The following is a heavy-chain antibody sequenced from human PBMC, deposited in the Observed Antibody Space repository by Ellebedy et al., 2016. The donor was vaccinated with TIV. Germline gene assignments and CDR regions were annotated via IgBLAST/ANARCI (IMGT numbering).Heavy chain of an antibody. Sequence: GEFLKISCAASGFTFSSYWMSWVRQAPGKGLEWVANIHPDGSEKYYVDSVKGRFAISRDNAKNSLFLQMSGLRAEDTAVYYCATDHLPFKELRIFDYWGQGTLVTVSS. CDR2: IHPDGSEK. J-gene: IGHJ4*02. CDR3: ATDHLPFKELRIFDY. CDR1: GFTFSSYW. D-gene: IGHD1-7*01. V-gene: IGHV3-7*01.